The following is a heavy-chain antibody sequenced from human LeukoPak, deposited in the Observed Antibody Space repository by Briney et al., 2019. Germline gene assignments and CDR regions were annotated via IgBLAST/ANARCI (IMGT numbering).Heavy chain of an antibody. Sequence: PGGSLRLSCAASGFTFSSYWMHWVRQAPGKGLVWVSRINSDGSSTYYADSVKGRFTISRDNAKNTVSLQMNSLRAEDTAVYHCAREGYSSLHYFFDYWGQGTLVTVSS. D-gene: IGHD6-19*01. CDR3: AREGYSSLHYFFDY. V-gene: IGHV3-74*01. CDR2: INSDGSST. CDR1: GFTFSSYW. J-gene: IGHJ4*02.